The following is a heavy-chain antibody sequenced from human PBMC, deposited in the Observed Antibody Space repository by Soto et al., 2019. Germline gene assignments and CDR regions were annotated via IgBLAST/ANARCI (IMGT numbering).Heavy chain of an antibody. J-gene: IGHJ6*02. CDR1: GYTFTSYG. V-gene: IGHV1-69*13. CDR2: ITLIFGTA. Sequence: SVKVSCKASGYTFTSYGISWVRQAPGQGLEWMGGITLIFGTANYAQKFQGRVTITADESTTTAYMELSSLRSEDTAVYYCARHRRVDCSSTSCYMTLLRVRLPRSSSNGMDVWAQRATLPVSS. CDR3: ARHRRVDCSSTSCYMTLLRVRLPRSSSNGMDV. D-gene: IGHD2-2*02.